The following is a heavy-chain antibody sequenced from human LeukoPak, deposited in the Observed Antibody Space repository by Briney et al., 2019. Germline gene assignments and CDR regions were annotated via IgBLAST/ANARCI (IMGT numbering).Heavy chain of an antibody. CDR3: ARDRGSGISL. CDR1: GFTFSSYE. Sequence: GGSLRLSCAASGFTFSSYEMNWVRQAPGKGLEWVSYISSSGSTIYYADSVKGRFTISRDNAKNSLYPQMNSLRAEDTAVYYCARDRGSGISLWGQGTLVTVSS. D-gene: IGHD3-10*01. CDR2: ISSSGSTI. V-gene: IGHV3-48*03. J-gene: IGHJ4*02.